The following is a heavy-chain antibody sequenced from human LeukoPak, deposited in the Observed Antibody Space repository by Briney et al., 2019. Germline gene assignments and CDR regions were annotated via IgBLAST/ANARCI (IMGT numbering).Heavy chain of an antibody. CDR3: ANPPTVTSFHY. Sequence: ASVKVSCKASGYTFTSYDINWVRQATGQGLEWMGWMNPNSGNTGYAQKFQGRVTITRNTSISTAYMELSSLRAEDTAIYYCANPPTVTSFHYWGQGTLVTVSS. CDR2: MNPNSGNT. V-gene: IGHV1-8*03. D-gene: IGHD4-11*01. CDR1: GYTFTSYD. J-gene: IGHJ4*02.